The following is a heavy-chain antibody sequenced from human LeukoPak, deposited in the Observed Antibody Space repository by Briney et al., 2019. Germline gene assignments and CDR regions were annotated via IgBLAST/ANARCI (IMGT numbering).Heavy chain of an antibody. V-gene: IGHV3-48*01. D-gene: IGHD5-12*01. CDR3: ASGAEGYVFDP. J-gene: IGHJ5*02. Sequence: GGSLRLSCAVSGFTFSSYSMNWVRQAPGKGLEWVSYISSSSTIYYADSVKGRFTISRDNAKNSLYLQMNSLRAEDTAVYYCASGAEGYVFDPWGQGTLVTVSS. CDR1: GFTFSSYS. CDR2: ISSSSTI.